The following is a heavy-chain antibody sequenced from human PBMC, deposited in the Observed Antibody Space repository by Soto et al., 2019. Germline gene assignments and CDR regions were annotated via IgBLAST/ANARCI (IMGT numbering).Heavy chain of an antibody. Sequence: GESLKISCKGSGYSFTSYWISWVRQMPGKGLEWMGRIDPSDSYTNYSPSFQGHVTISADKSISTAYLQWSSLKASDTAVYYCESPPVPYYYYGMDVWGQGTTVTVSS. CDR1: GYSFTSYW. J-gene: IGHJ6*02. D-gene: IGHD4-17*01. CDR2: IDPSDSYT. CDR3: ESPPVPYYYYGMDV. V-gene: IGHV5-10-1*01.